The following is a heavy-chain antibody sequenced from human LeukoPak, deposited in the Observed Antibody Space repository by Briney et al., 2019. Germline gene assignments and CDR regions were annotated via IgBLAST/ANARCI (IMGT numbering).Heavy chain of an antibody. V-gene: IGHV3-15*01. D-gene: IGHD4-17*01. Sequence: GGSLRLSCAASRFTFSNALMSSVRQAPGKGLEWVGRIKSKTDGGTTDYAAPVKGRFTISRDDSKNTLYLQMNSLKTEDTAVYYCTTDEFFDYGDGDGGQRTLVSVS. CDR1: RFTFSNAL. J-gene: IGHJ4*02. CDR3: TTDEFFDYGDGD. CDR2: IKSKTDGGTT.